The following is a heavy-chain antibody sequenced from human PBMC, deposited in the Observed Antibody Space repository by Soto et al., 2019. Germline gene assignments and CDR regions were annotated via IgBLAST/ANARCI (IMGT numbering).Heavy chain of an antibody. CDR2: IIPIFTTT. V-gene: IGHV1-69*12. CDR3: ASEVAADGTFREDVFDL. D-gene: IGHD6-13*01. J-gene: IGHJ3*01. Sequence: QVHLVQSGAEVKKPGSSVKVSCKASGGTFSNHAINWVRQAPGQGLEWMGRIIPIFTTTNYAQKFQGRVTITADESTITAYMELISLKHDDTAVYYCASEVAADGTFREDVFDLWGQGTLVTVSS. CDR1: GGTFSNHA.